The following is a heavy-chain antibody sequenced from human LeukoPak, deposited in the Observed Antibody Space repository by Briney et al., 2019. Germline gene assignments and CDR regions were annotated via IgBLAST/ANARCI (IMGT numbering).Heavy chain of an antibody. J-gene: IGHJ4*02. CDR1: GFTFSSYD. Sequence: GGSLRLSCAASGFTFSSYDMHWVRQGPGKGLEWVAYIAHHGSNKYYADSVKGRFTISRDNSKRPLYLQMNTLRADDTAVYYCAKDGSWSCTDWGQGALVTVSS. CDR2: IAHHGSNK. CDR3: AKDGSWSCTD. V-gene: IGHV3-30*02. D-gene: IGHD2-8*02.